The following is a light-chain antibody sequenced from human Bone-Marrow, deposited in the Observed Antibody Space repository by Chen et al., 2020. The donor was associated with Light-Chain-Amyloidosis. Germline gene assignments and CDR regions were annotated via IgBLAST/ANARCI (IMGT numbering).Light chain of an antibody. CDR2: RNN. CDR1: SSNIGSNY. V-gene: IGLV1-47*01. Sequence: QSVLTQPPSASGTPGQRVTISCYGSSSNIGSNYVYWYQQLPGMAPKLLIYRNNQRPSGVPDRFSGSKSGNSASLAISGLRSEDEADYYCAAWDDSLSGVFGGGTKLTVL. CDR3: AAWDDSLSGV. J-gene: IGLJ3*02.